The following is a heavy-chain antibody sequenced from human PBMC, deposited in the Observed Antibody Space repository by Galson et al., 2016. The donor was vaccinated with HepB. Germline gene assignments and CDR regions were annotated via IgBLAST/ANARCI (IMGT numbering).Heavy chain of an antibody. Sequence: ETLSLTCAVSSGSVSSSTYYWGWIRQPPGKGLEWIGSIFYSGITYYNPSLTSRVTISLDTSKNQVSLRLSSVTAADTALYYCARAVWLPLSGMDVWGQGTTVTVAS. D-gene: IGHD3-10*01. J-gene: IGHJ6*02. V-gene: IGHV4-39*07. CDR3: ARAVWLPLSGMDV. CDR1: SGSVSSSTYY. CDR2: IFYSGIT.